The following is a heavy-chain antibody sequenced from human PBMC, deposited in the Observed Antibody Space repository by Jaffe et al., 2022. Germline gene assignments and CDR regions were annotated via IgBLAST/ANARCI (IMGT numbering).Heavy chain of an antibody. CDR2: IDWDDDK. D-gene: IGHD6-13*01. CDR3: ARTVQPPAAGISDAFDI. V-gene: IGHV2-70*20. J-gene: IGHJ3*02. Sequence: QVTLRESGPALVKPTQTLTLTCTFSGFSLSTSGMCVSWVRQPPGKALEWLALIDWDDDKYYSTSLKTRLTISKDTSKNQVVLTMTNMDPVDTATYYCARTVQPPAAGISDAFDIWGQGTMVTVSS. CDR1: GFSLSTSGMC.